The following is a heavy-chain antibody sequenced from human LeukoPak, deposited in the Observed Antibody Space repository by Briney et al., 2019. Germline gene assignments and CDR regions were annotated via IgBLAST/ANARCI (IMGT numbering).Heavy chain of an antibody. CDR2: IYTSGST. J-gene: IGHJ4*02. CDR1: GGSISSYY. V-gene: IGHV4-4*07. D-gene: IGHD5-18*01. Sequence: ASETLSLTCSVSGGSISSYYWSWIRQPAGKGLEWIGRIYTSGSTNYNPSLKSRVTMSVDTSKNQFSLKLSSVTAADTAVYYCAREEGGYSYGPGDYWGQGTLVTVSS. CDR3: AREEGGYSYGPGDY.